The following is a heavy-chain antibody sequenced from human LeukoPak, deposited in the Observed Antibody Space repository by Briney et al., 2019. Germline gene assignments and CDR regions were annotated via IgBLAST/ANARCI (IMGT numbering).Heavy chain of an antibody. J-gene: IGHJ6*03. CDR3: AREESGYYYYYMDV. V-gene: IGHV3-21*01. CDR1: GFTFSSYW. D-gene: IGHD3-3*01. CDR2: ISSSSSYI. Sequence: GGSLRLSCAASGFTFSSYWMSWVRQAPGKGLEWVSSISSSSSYIYYADSVKGRFTISRDNAKNSLYLQMNSLRAEDTAVYYCAREESGYYYYYMDVWGKGTTVTVSS.